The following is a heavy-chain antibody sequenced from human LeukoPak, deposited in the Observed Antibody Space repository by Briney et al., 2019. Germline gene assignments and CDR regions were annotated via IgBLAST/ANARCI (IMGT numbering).Heavy chain of an antibody. D-gene: IGHD4-17*01. J-gene: IGHJ4*02. Sequence: QSGGSLRLSCAASGFTFSDYYMSWVRQAPGRGLEWVSSIDISGDNAHYADSVKGRFTISRDNSKNTLYLQMDSLRAEDSAVYYCANEIRPNDYWGQGTLVTVSS. CDR1: GFTFSDYY. CDR2: IDISGDNA. CDR3: ANEIRPNDY. V-gene: IGHV3-23*01.